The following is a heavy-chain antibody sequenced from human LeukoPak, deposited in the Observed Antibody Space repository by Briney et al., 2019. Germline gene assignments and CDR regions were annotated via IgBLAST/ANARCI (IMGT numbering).Heavy chain of an antibody. J-gene: IGHJ4*02. CDR1: GGSISSHY. D-gene: IGHD3-22*01. V-gene: IGHV4-59*11. CDR2: IYYSGST. CDR3: ARVLFDYDSSGYYYDYFDY. Sequence: PSETLSLTCTVSGGSISSHYWSWIRQPPGKGLEWIGYIYYSGSTNYNPSLKSRVTISVDTSKNQFSLKLNSVTAADTAVYYCARVLFDYDSSGYYYDYFDYWGQGTLVTVSS.